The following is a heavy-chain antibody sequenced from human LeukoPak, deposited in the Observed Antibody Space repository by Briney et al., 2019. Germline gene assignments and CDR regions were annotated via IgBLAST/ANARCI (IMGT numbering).Heavy chain of an antibody. CDR2: VNPGGSVQ. CDR1: GVAIGSSW. D-gene: IGHD2-15*01. Sequence: SGGSLRLSCIASGVAIGSSWMSWVRQSPGKRLEWVANVNPGGSVQNYVDSLTGRVTISRDNAKNSLYLQMNNLRADDTAVYYCATTFPYCSEDNCALGGQGTLVTVSS. J-gene: IGHJ1*01. CDR3: ATTFPYCSEDNCAL. V-gene: IGHV3-7*01.